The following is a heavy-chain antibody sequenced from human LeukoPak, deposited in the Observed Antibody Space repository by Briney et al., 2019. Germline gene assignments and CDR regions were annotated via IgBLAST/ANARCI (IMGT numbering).Heavy chain of an antibody. V-gene: IGHV4-39*01. CDR2: IYYSGST. CDR1: GFTFSRHGMN. CDR3: ARQGELLRFDY. Sequence: MPGGSLRLSCVASGFTFSRHGMNWVRQAPGKGLEWIGSIYYSGSTYYNPSLKSRVTISVDTSKNQFSLKLSSVTAADTAVYYCARQGELLRFDYWGQGTLVTVSS. J-gene: IGHJ4*02. D-gene: IGHD1-26*01.